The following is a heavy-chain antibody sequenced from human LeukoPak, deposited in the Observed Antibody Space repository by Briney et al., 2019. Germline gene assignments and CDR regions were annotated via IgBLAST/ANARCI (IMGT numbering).Heavy chain of an antibody. J-gene: IGHJ4*02. D-gene: IGHD2-21*02. Sequence: QSGGSLRLSCAASGFTFSSYAMSWVRQAPGKGLEWVLAISGSGGSTYYADSVKGRFTISRDNSKNTLYLQMNSLRAEDTAVYYCAKPSAYCGGDCYSDYFDYWGQGTLVTVSS. CDR2: ISGSGGST. V-gene: IGHV3-23*01. CDR1: GFTFSSYA. CDR3: AKPSAYCGGDCYSDYFDY.